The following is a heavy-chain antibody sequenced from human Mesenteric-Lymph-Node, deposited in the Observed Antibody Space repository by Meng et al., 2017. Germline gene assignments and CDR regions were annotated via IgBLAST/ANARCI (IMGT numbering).Heavy chain of an antibody. Sequence: QGPLQEAGPGLVKPSGTLSLTCTVSGDSISSDIWWSWVRQPPGKGLEWIGSIGHSGTTYYTPSLRRRVTVSIDTSKNQFSLEVTSVTAADTAVYYCVRSSGWVRTGFDPWGQGTLVTVSS. D-gene: IGHD6-19*01. V-gene: IGHV4-38-2*02. CDR3: VRSSGWVRTGFDP. CDR2: IGHSGTT. J-gene: IGHJ5*02. CDR1: GDSISSDIW.